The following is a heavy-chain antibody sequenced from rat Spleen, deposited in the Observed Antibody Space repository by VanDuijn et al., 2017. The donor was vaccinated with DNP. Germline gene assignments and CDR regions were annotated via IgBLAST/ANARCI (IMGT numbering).Heavy chain of an antibody. V-gene: IGHV5-17*01. CDR1: GFTFRDFA. CDR3: ARKWDY. D-gene: IGHD1-1*01. J-gene: IGHJ2*01. Sequence: EVQLVESGGGLVQPGRSMKLSCAASGFTFRDFAMAWVRQAPKKGLEWVATIIYDGSSTYYRDSVKGRFTISRDNTKNTLYLQMDSLRSEDTATYYCARKWDYWGQGVMVTVSS. CDR2: IIYDGSST.